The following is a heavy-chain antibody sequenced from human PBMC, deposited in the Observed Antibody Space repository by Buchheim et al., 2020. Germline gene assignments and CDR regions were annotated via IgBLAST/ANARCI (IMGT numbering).Heavy chain of an antibody. CDR3: ARGIRGYSYVILDYYYGMDV. CDR2: ISYDGSNK. D-gene: IGHD5-18*01. V-gene: IGHV3-30*04. Sequence: QVQLVESGGGVVQPGRSLRLSCAASGFTFSSYAMHWVRQAPGKGLEWVAVISYDGSNKYYADSVKGRFTISRDNSKNTLNLQMNSLRAEDTAVYYCARGIRGYSYVILDYYYGMDVWGQGTT. J-gene: IGHJ6*02. CDR1: GFTFSSYA.